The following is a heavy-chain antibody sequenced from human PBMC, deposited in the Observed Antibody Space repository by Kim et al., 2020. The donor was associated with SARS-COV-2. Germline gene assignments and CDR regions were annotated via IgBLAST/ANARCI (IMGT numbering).Heavy chain of an antibody. V-gene: IGHV3-30-3*01. CDR3: ARPYCSGGSCPLGYYYY. J-gene: IGHJ6*01. CDR1: GFTFSSYA. D-gene: IGHD2-15*01. CDR2: ISYDGSNK. Sequence: GGSLRLSCAASGFTFSSYAMHWVRQAPGKGLEWVAVISYDGSNKYYADSVKGRFTISRDNSKNTLYLQMNSLRAEDTAVYYCARPYCSGGSCPLGYYYY.